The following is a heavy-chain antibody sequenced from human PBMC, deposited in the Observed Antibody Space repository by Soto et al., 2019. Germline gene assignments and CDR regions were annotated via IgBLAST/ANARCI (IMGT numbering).Heavy chain of an antibody. V-gene: IGHV3-23*01. CDR3: AKGPTVFGAVISFDYYYGMYV. J-gene: IGHJ6*02. CDR1: GFTFSTSA. Sequence: RRLSCTASGFTFSTSAMSWVRQAPGRGLEWVSGISGSGAGTYYADSVKGRFTISRDNSKNTLYLQMSGLRVEDAAIYYCAKGPTVFGAVISFDYYYGMYVWGQGTPVTVSS. CDR2: ISGSGAGT. D-gene: IGHD3-3*01.